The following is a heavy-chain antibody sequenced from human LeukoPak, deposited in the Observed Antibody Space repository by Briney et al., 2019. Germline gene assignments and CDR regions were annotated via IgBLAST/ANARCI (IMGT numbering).Heavy chain of an antibody. CDR3: AKNRGDSDFAF. J-gene: IGHJ4*02. D-gene: IGHD2-21*01. CDR2: IFHSGST. Sequence: SETLSLTCAVSGGSISGQDWWTWVRRPPGKGLEWIGQIFHSGSTNYNPSLTSRVTISVDESKSQFSLKMTSVTAADTAVYYCAKNRGDSDFAFWGQGTLVTVSS. V-gene: IGHV4-4*02. CDR1: GGSISGQDW.